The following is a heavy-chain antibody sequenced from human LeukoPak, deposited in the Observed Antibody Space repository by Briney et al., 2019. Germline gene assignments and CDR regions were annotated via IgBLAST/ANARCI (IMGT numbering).Heavy chain of an antibody. D-gene: IGHD3-22*01. Sequence: GGSLRLSCAASGFTFSSYGMHWVRQAPGKGLEWVAVIWYDGSNKYYAYSVKGRFTISRDNSKNTLYLQMNSLRAEDTAVYYCARAGYYYDSSGYYPGYWGQGTLVTVSS. J-gene: IGHJ4*02. CDR1: GFTFSSYG. CDR3: ARAGYYYDSSGYYPGY. V-gene: IGHV3-33*01. CDR2: IWYDGSNK.